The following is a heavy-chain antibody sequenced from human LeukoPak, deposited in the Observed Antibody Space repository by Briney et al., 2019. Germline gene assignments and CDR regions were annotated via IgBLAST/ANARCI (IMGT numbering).Heavy chain of an antibody. Sequence: ASVKVSCKASGYTFTSYAMNWVRQAPGQGLEWMGWINTNTGNPTYAQGFTGRFVFSLDTSVSTAYLQISSLKAEDTAVYYCASYNSSSWCLRCYYYMDVWGKGTTVTVSS. CDR2: INTNTGNP. V-gene: IGHV7-4-1*02. D-gene: IGHD6-13*01. CDR3: ASYNSSSWCLRCYYYMDV. CDR1: GYTFTSYA. J-gene: IGHJ6*03.